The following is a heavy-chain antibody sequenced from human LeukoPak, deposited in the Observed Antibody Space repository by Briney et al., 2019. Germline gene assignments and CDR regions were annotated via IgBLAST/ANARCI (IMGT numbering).Heavy chain of an antibody. Sequence: PGGSLRLSCAASGFTFSSYTMHWVRQAPGKGLEWVSLISWDGGSTYYADSVKGRFTISRDNSKNSLYLQMNSLRTEDTASYYCAKGYSSSSRWGWDYWGQGTLVTVSS. CDR1: GFTFSSYT. CDR2: ISWDGGST. V-gene: IGHV3-43*01. J-gene: IGHJ4*02. CDR3: AKGYSSSSRWGWDY. D-gene: IGHD6-6*01.